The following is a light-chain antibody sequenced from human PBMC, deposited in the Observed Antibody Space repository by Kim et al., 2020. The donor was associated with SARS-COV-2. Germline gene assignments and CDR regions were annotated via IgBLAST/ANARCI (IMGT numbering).Light chain of an antibody. V-gene: IGKV3-15*01. J-gene: IGKJ4*01. Sequence: PGESATHSCRASQSVSSDLAWYQQKPGQAPRLLIYDASTRATDIPARFSGSGSGTEFTLTITSLQSGDVAVYYCQQYNNWPPLTFGGGTKVDIK. CDR3: QQYNNWPPLT. CDR2: DAS. CDR1: QSVSSD.